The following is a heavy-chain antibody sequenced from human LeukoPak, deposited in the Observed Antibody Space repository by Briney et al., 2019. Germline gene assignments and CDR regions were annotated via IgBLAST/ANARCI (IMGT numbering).Heavy chain of an antibody. J-gene: IGHJ3*02. V-gene: IGHV3-66*01. CDR3: ARSDYRAFDI. CDR1: GFTVSSNY. Sequence: GGSLRLSCAASGFTVSSNYMSWVRQAPGKGLEWVSVIYSGGSTYYADSVRGRFSISRDNAKKSLYLQMNSLRAEDTAVYYCARSDYRAFDIWGQGTMVTVSS. D-gene: IGHD4/OR15-4a*01. CDR2: IYSGGST.